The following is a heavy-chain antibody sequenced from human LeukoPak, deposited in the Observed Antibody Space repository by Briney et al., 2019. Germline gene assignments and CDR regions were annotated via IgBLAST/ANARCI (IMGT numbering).Heavy chain of an antibody. J-gene: IGHJ4*02. D-gene: IGHD3-10*01. V-gene: IGHV4-30-4*01. CDR1: GGSISSGDYY. Sequence: SQTLSLTCTVSGGSISSGDYYWSWIRQPPGTGLEWIGYIYYSGSTYYNPSLKSRVTISVDTSKNQFSLKLSSVTAADTAVYYCTSGVLWFGELLSQFDYWGQGTLVTVSS. CDR3: TSGVLWFGELLSQFDY. CDR2: IYYSGST.